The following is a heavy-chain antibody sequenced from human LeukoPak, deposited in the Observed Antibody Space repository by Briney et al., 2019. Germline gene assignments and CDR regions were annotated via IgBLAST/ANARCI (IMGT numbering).Heavy chain of an antibody. J-gene: IGHJ4*02. D-gene: IGHD5-18*01. V-gene: IGHV1-2*02. CDR1: GYTFSGFY. CDR3: ARDGRLRNGYDNFYI. Sequence: ASVKVSCKASGYTFSGFYINWVRQAPGQGPEWMGWINPKNGDTHYAQDFLGRVTMTRDTSISTAYMELSRLTSDDTAVYYCARDGRLRNGYDNFYIWGQGTLVTVSS. CDR2: INPKNGDT.